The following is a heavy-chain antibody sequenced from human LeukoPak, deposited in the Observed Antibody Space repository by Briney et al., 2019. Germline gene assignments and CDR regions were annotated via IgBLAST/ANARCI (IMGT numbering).Heavy chain of an antibody. D-gene: IGHD6-19*01. CDR3: AREGDSSGPDFVY. J-gene: IGHJ4*02. Sequence: QSGGSLRLSCAASGFTSSNYYMDWVRQAPGKGLEWVGRSKNKGNNYTTEYAASVKGRFTISRDDSKNSLYLQMNSLKSEDTAVYFCAREGDSSGPDFVYWGQGTLVTVSS. CDR2: SKNKGNNYTT. V-gene: IGHV3-72*01. CDR1: GFTSSNYY.